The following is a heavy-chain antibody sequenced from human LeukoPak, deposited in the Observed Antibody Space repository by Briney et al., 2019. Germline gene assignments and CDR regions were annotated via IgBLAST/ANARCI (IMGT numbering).Heavy chain of an antibody. Sequence: KPSQTLSLTCTVSGGSINSGNYYWSWIRQPAGKGLEWIGRIHTSGSTNSNPSLKSRVTISVDTSKNQFSLKLSSVTAADTAVYYCARGAQVVPAYVWFDPWGQGTLVTVSS. V-gene: IGHV4-61*02. CDR1: GGSINSGNYY. D-gene: IGHD2-2*01. CDR2: IHTSGST. CDR3: ARGAQVVPAYVWFDP. J-gene: IGHJ5*02.